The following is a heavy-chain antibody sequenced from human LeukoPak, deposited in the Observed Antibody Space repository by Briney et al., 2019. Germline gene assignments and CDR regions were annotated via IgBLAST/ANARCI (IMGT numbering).Heavy chain of an antibody. CDR3: VRSRGYAYGKRLDS. J-gene: IGHJ4*02. D-gene: IGHD3-10*01. V-gene: IGHV3-30*03. CDR1: GFTFSSYA. Sequence: GGSLRLSCAASGFTFSSYAMSWVRQAPGKGLDWVAVISNSGGNTYYAESVKGRFVISRDNSKNTLFLQMDSLKPEDTAVYYCVRSRGYAYGKRLDSWGPGTLVVVSS. CDR2: ISNSGGNT.